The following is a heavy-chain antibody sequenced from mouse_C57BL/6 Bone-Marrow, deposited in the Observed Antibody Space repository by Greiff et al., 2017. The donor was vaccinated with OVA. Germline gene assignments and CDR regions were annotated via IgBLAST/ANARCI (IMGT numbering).Heavy chain of an antibody. CDR3: ARRGGSSYDGYFDV. J-gene: IGHJ1*03. V-gene: IGHV5-15*04. D-gene: IGHD1-1*01. CDR2: ISNLAYSI. Sequence: EVKLMESGGGLVQPGGSLKLSCAASGFTFSDYGMAWVRQAPRKGPEWVAFISNLAYSIYYADTVTGRFNISRENAKNTLYLEMSSLRSEDTAMYYCARRGGSSYDGYFDVWGTGTTVTVSS. CDR1: GFTFSDYG.